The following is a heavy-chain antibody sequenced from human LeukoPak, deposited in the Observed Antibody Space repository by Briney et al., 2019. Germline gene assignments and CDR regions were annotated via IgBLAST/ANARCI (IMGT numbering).Heavy chain of an antibody. Sequence: GGPLRLSCAASGFTFSTYWMSWVRQAPGKGLEWVANIKQDGSEKYYVDSVKGRFTISRDNAKNSVYLQMNSLRVEDTAVYFCARVVTWFDPWGQGSLVTVSS. CDR2: IKQDGSEK. V-gene: IGHV3-7*04. CDR1: GFTFSTYW. J-gene: IGHJ5*02. CDR3: ARVVTWFDP.